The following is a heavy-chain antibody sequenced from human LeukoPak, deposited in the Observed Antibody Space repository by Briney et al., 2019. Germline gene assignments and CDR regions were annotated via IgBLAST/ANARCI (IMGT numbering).Heavy chain of an antibody. D-gene: IGHD3-10*01. V-gene: IGHV3-23*01. Sequence: GGSLRLSCAASGFTFSSYAMSWVRQAPGKGLEWVSAISGSGGSTYYADSVKGRFTISRDNAKNTLYLQMNDLRAEDTAVYYCARAGSFRFDYWGQGTLVTVSS. J-gene: IGHJ4*02. CDR3: ARAGSFRFDY. CDR2: ISGSGGST. CDR1: GFTFSSYA.